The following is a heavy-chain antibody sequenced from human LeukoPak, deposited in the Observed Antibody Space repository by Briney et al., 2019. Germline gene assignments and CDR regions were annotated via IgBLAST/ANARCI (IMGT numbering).Heavy chain of an antibody. V-gene: IGHV5-51*01. J-gene: IGHJ4*02. D-gene: IGHD3-16*01. CDR1: GYSFTSYW. CDR3: ARTFGRVDGGVYFDY. CDR2: IYPGDSDT. Sequence: GESLKISCKGSGYSFTSYWIGWVRQMPGKGLEWMGIIYPGDSDTRYSPSFQGQVTISADKSISTAYLQWSSLKASDTAMYYCARTFGRVDGGVYFDYWGQGTLVTVSS.